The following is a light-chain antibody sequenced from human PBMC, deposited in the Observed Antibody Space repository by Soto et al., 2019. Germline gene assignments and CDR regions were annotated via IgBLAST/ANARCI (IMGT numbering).Light chain of an antibody. V-gene: IGLV1-51*01. CDR1: SSNIGNNY. J-gene: IGLJ1*01. CDR2: ANN. Sequence: QSVLTQPPSVSAAPGQQVTISCSGSSSNIGNNYVSWYQQLPGTPPKLLIYANNKRPSGIPDRFSGSKSGTSATLGITGLQTGDEADYYCGTWDSSLSAYVFGTGTKVTVL. CDR3: GTWDSSLSAYV.